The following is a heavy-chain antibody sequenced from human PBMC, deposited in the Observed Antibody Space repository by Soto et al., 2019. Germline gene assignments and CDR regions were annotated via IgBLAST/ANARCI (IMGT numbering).Heavy chain of an antibody. V-gene: IGHV1-69*06. CDR3: ARSADYYFDY. CDR2: IIPIFGTA. J-gene: IGHJ4*02. Sequence: SVKVSCKASGGTFSRYSISWVRQAPGQGLEWMGGIIPIFGTANYAQKFQGRVTITADKSTSTAYMELSSLRSEDTAVYYCARSADYYFDYWGQGTLVTVSS. CDR1: GGTFSRYS.